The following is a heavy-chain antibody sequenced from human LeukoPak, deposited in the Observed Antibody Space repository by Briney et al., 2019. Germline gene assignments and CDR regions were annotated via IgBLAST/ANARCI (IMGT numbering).Heavy chain of an antibody. CDR2: ISSSGSTI. CDR3: ARGRGYSYDTDY. CDR1: GFTFSSYS. J-gene: IGHJ4*02. D-gene: IGHD5-18*01. V-gene: IGHV3-48*01. Sequence: GGSLRLPCAASGFTFSSYSMKWVRQAPGKGLEWLSYISSSGSTIYYEESVKGRFTISRDNAKNSLYLQMNSLRAEDTAVYYCARGRGYSYDTDYWGQGTLVTVSS.